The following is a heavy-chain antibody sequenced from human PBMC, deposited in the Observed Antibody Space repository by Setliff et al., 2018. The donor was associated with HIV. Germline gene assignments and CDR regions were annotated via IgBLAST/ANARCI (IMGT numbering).Heavy chain of an antibody. V-gene: IGHV3-23*01. Sequence: GGSLRLSCAASGFTFSSYAMSWVRQAPGKGLDWVSAISGSAGSTYYADSVKGRFTISRDNSKSTLYLQMSSLKTEDTAVYYCTTDSGVRYLDWLSPLDAFDIWGQGTMVTVSS. D-gene: IGHD3-9*01. CDR1: GFTFSSYA. J-gene: IGHJ3*02. CDR3: TTDSGVRYLDWLSPLDAFDI. CDR2: ISGSAGST.